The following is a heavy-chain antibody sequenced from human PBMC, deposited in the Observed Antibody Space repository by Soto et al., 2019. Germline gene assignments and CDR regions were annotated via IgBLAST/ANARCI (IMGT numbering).Heavy chain of an antibody. J-gene: IGHJ4*02. CDR1: GYTFTDYY. CDR2: INPNSGGT. D-gene: IGHD5-18*01. CDR3: ARQDGYSYGYYFVY. V-gene: IGHV1-2*04. Sequence: GASVKVSCTASGYTFTDYYMHWVRQAPGQGLEWMGWINPNSGGTNYAQKFQGWVTMTRDTSISTAYMELSRLRSDDTAVYYCARQDGYSYGYYFVYWGQGTLVTVSS.